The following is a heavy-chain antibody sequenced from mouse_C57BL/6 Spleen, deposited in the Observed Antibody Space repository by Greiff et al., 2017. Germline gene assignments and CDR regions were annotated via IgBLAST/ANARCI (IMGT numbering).Heavy chain of an antibody. Sequence: VEPGASVKMSCKASGYTFTDYYMNWVKQSHGKSLEWIGVINPYNGGTSYNQKFKGKATLTVDKYSSTAYMELNSLTSEDSAVYYCARYDXGSSYPYFDYWGQGTTLTVSS. CDR3: ARYDXGSSYPYFDY. J-gene: IGHJ2*01. D-gene: IGHD1-1*01. V-gene: IGHV1-19*01. CDR2: INPYNGGT. CDR1: GYTFTDYY.